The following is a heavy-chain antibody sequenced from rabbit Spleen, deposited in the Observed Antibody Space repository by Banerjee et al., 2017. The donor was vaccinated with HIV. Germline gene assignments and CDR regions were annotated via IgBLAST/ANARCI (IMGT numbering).Heavy chain of an antibody. CDR3: ARSGHVGGDYIWDL. D-gene: IGHD1-1*01. V-gene: IGHV1S45*01. CDR2: INAVTGKA. CDR1: GFDFSINYV. Sequence: QEQLVESGGGLVQPEGSLTLTCTVSGFDFSINYVMRWVRQAPGKGLEWIACINAVTGKAVYANWAKGRFTFSKTSSTTVTLQLTSLTAADTATYFCARSGHVGGDYIWDLWGQGTLVTVS. J-gene: IGHJ6*01.